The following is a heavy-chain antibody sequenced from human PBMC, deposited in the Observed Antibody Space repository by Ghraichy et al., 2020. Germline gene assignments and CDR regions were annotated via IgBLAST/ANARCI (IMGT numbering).Heavy chain of an antibody. J-gene: IGHJ5*02. Sequence: ASVKVSCKTSGDTSSSHTINGVRQAPGQSLEWMGWINGGNGNTKYSQNFQDRVALSWDTSATTAYMELRGLRSEDTAVYFCARPFYSTSFGPWGQGTLVTVSS. D-gene: IGHD5-18*01. CDR3: ARPFYSTSFGP. CDR1: GDTSSSHT. CDR2: INGGNGNT. V-gene: IGHV1-3*01.